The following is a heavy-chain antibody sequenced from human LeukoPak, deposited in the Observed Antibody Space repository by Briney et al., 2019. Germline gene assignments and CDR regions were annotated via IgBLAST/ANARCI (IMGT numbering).Heavy chain of an antibody. J-gene: IGHJ2*01. CDR3: ARAGVGSSSSWYFGSSEWYFDL. V-gene: IGHV4-61*09. CDR1: GGSISSGSYY. Sequence: SETLSLTCTVSGGSISSGSYYWSWIRQPAGKGLEWIGHMYSSANIKYNPFLESRVTISVDTSKNQFSLKLSSVTAADTAVYYCARAGVGSSSSWYFGSSEWYFDLWGRGTLVTVSS. D-gene: IGHD6-13*01. CDR2: MYSSANI.